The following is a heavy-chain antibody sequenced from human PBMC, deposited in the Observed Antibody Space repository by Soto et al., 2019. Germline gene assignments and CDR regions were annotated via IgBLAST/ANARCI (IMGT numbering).Heavy chain of an antibody. Sequence: EVQLVESGGGLVQPGGSLRLSCAASGFTVSSNYMSWVRQAPGKGLEWVSVIYSGGSTYYADSVKGRFTISGDNSKNTLYLQMTSLRAADTAVYSCARDRIVGATPPEYFQHWGQGTLVTVSS. CDR2: IYSGGST. D-gene: IGHD1-26*01. CDR1: GFTVSSNY. V-gene: IGHV3-66*01. CDR3: ARDRIVGATPPEYFQH. J-gene: IGHJ1*01.